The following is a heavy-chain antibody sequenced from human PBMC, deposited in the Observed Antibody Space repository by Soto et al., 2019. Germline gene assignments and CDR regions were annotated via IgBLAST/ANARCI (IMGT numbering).Heavy chain of an antibody. J-gene: IGHJ2*01. CDR1: GFTFSSYT. CDR2: IGISSNVI. Sequence: EVQLVESGGGLVQPGGSLRLSCAASGFTFSSYTMNWVRQAPGKGLEWVSYIGISSNVIYYAGSVKGRFTISRDNAKNSLYLQMNSLRDEDTAVYYCARQEPGCDLWGRGTLVTVSS. V-gene: IGHV3-48*02. D-gene: IGHD1-1*01. CDR3: ARQEPGCDL.